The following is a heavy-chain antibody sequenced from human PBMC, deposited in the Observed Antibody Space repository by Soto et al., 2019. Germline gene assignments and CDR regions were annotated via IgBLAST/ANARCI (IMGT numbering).Heavy chain of an antibody. V-gene: IGHV3-30-3*01. D-gene: IGHD2-15*01. CDR3: ARETPLDAFDI. Sequence: GGSLRLSCAASGFTFSSYAMHWVRQAPGKGLEWVAVISYDGSNKYYADSVKGRFTISRDNSKNTLYLQMNGLRAEDTAVYYCARETPLDAFDIWGQGTMVTVSS. J-gene: IGHJ3*02. CDR2: ISYDGSNK. CDR1: GFTFSSYA.